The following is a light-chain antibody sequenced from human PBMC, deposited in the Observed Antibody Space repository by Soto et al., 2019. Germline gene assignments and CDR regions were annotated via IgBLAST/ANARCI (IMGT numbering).Light chain of an antibody. CDR1: SSNIGAGYV. CDR2: GNS. Sequence: QSVLTQPPSVSGAPGQRVTISCTGSSSNIGAGYVVHWYQQLPGTAPKLLIYGNSNRPSGVPDRFSGSKSGTSASLAITGLQAEDEADYYCQSYDSSLSGCVVFGGGTQLTVL. J-gene: IGLJ2*01. V-gene: IGLV1-40*01. CDR3: QSYDSSLSGCVV.